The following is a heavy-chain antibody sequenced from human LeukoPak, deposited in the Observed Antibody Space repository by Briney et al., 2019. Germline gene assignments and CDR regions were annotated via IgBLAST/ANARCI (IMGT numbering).Heavy chain of an antibody. D-gene: IGHD3-10*01. J-gene: IGHJ4*02. CDR2: INHSGST. V-gene: IGHV4-34*01. CDR1: GGSFSGYY. Sequence: SETLSLTCAVYGGSFSGYYWSWIRQPPRKGLEWIGEINHSGSTNYNPSLKSRVTISVDTSKNQFSLKLSSVTAADTAVYYCARGQRGSGSYYKRWGQGTLVTVSS. CDR3: ARGQRGSGSYYKR.